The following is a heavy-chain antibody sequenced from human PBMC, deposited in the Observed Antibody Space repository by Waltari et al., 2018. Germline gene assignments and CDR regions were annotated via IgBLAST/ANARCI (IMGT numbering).Heavy chain of an antibody. D-gene: IGHD3-3*01. CDR1: GGSFSGYY. CDR2: SNDSGST. J-gene: IGHJ6*03. CDR3: ARWYDFLYYMDV. Sequence: QVQLQQWGAGLLKPSETLSLTCAVYGGSFSGYYWSWIRQPPGKGLEWIWESNDSGSTNYNPSRKSRVTISVETSKNQFSLKLSSGTAADTAVYYCARWYDFLYYMDVWGKGTTVTVAS. V-gene: IGHV4-34*01.